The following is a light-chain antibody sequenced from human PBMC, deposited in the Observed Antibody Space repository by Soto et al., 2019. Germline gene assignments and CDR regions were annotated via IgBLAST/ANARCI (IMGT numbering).Light chain of an antibody. CDR1: QSLVHSDGNTH. Sequence: DVVMTQSPLSLPVTLGQPASISCRSTQSLVHSDGNTHLNWFQQRPGQSPRRLICKVSNRDSGVPDRFSGSASGTDFTLKISRVEAEDVGVYYCMQGKHWPYTFGQGTKLEI. CDR3: MQGKHWPYT. J-gene: IGKJ2*01. CDR2: KVS. V-gene: IGKV2-30*02.